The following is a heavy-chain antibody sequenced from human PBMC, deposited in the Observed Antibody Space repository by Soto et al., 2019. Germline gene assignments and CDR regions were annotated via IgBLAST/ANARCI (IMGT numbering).Heavy chain of an antibody. CDR3: AKDLTRQLAYWLDP. CDR2: INAHSGGT. V-gene: IGHV1-2*02. Sequence: ASVKVSCKATGFPFTGYYIHWLRQAPGQGLEWMGWINAHSGGTEYAQKFQGRVTLTRDTSIATAYLTLTSLTSDDTALYYCAKDLTRQLAYWLDPWGQGTQVTVSS. D-gene: IGHD6-6*01. J-gene: IGHJ5*02. CDR1: GFPFTGYY.